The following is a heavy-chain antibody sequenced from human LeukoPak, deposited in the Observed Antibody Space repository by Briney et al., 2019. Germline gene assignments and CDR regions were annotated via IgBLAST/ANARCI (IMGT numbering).Heavy chain of an antibody. V-gene: IGHV3-30*03. CDR2: ISYDGSKK. CDR1: GFTFSSYG. J-gene: IGHJ4*02. CDR3: ARERDDGGWPIDY. D-gene: IGHD6-19*01. Sequence: GGSLRLSCAASGFTFSSYGMHWVRQAPGKGLEWVAVISYDGSKKYYADSVKGRFTISRDNSKKTLSLQMNSLRAEDTAVYYCARERDDGGWPIDYWGQGTLVTVSS.